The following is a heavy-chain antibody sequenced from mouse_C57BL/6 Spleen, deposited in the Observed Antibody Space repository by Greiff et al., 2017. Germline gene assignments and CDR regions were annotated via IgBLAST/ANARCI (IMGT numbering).Heavy chain of an antibody. CDR1: GFTFSSYT. CDR2: ISGGGGNT. V-gene: IGHV5-9*01. CDR3: ARQDYDYDVWYFDV. J-gene: IGHJ1*03. D-gene: IGHD2-4*01. Sequence: DVMLVESGGGLVKPGGSLKLSCAASGFTFSSYTMSWVRQTPEKRLEWVATISGGGGNTYYPDSVKGRFTISRDNAKNTLYLQMSSLRSEDTALYYCARQDYDYDVWYFDVWGTGTTVTVSS.